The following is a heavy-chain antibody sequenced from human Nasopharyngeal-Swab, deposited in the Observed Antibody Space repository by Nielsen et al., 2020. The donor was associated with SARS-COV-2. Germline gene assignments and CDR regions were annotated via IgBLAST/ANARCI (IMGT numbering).Heavy chain of an antibody. CDR1: GYTFTSYA. Sequence: ASVKVSCKASGYTFTSYAMHWVRQAPGQRLEWMGWINAGNGNTKYSQKFQGRVTITRDTSASTAYMELSSLRSEGTAVYYCARDPRGDDAFDIWGQGTMVTVSS. D-gene: IGHD3-10*01. J-gene: IGHJ3*02. CDR3: ARDPRGDDAFDI. V-gene: IGHV1-3*01. CDR2: INAGNGNT.